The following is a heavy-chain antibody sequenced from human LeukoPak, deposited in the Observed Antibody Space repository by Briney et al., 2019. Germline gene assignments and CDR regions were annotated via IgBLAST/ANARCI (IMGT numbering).Heavy chain of an antibody. V-gene: IGHV1-8*01. D-gene: IGHD6-13*01. Sequence: ASVKVSCKASGNTFTSYDINWVRQATGQGLEWMGWMSPNSGNTGYAQKFQGRVTMTRNTSISTAYMELSSLRSEDTAVYYCARAASYSSSGKTRKNYYFDYWGQGTLVTVSS. CDR2: MSPNSGNT. CDR1: GNTFTSYD. J-gene: IGHJ4*02. CDR3: ARAASYSSSGKTRKNYYFDY.